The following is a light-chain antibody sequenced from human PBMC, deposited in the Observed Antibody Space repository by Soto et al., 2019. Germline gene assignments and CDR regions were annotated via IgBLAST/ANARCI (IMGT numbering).Light chain of an antibody. CDR3: QSYDTHTVV. Sequence: FMLTQPHSVSESPGKTVTISCTRSSGSIGSNSVQWYQQRPGSAPTTVIYEDDQRPSGVPNRFAGSIDRSSNSASLTISGLQTEVEADYYCQSYDTHTVVFGGGTKLTVL. J-gene: IGLJ2*01. CDR2: EDD. V-gene: IGLV6-57*04. CDR1: SGSIGSNS.